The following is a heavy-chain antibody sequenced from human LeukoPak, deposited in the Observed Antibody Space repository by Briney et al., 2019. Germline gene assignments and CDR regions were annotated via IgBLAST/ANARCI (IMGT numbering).Heavy chain of an antibody. Sequence: GGSLRLSCAASGFTFSSYWMHWVRQAPGKGLVWVSRISSDGSSTSYADSVKGRFTISRDNAKNTLYLQMNSLRADDMSVYYCAGGIKDFWSGWYYYMDVGPGGTTVAVSS. V-gene: IGHV3-74*01. CDR3: AGGIKDFWSGWYYYMDV. J-gene: IGHJ6*03. D-gene: IGHD3-3*01. CDR2: ISSDGSST. CDR1: GFTFSSYW.